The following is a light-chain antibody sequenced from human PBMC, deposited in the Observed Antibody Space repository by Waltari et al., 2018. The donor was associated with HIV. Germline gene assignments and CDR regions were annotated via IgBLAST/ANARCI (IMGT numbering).Light chain of an antibody. CDR3: QSADDSGSLVV. Sequence: SYELKQPPSVSVSPGQTARIPCSGHALSKQYVYWYQQKPGLAPILVIFKDSERPSEIPERFSGSSSGTTVTLTVTGVQAQDEADYFCQSADDSGSLVVFGGGTKLIVL. CDR1: ALSKQY. J-gene: IGLJ2*01. CDR2: KDS. V-gene: IGLV3-25*03.